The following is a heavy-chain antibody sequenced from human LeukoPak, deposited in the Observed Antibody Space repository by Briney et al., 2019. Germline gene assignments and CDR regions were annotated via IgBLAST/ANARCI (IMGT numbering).Heavy chain of an antibody. Sequence: GSLELFLSSPPIHLYCYWNNLVPQAPGKGLEWVANIKEDGGEKHYVDSVQGRFTISRDNAKNSLYLQMNSLRAEDTAVYYCARDVGYDSSGSYPYYFDYWGLGTLVTVSS. J-gene: IGHJ4*02. CDR1: IHLYCYW. D-gene: IGHD3-22*01. CDR3: ARDVGYDSSGSYPYYFDY. V-gene: IGHV3-7*05. CDR2: IKEDGGEK.